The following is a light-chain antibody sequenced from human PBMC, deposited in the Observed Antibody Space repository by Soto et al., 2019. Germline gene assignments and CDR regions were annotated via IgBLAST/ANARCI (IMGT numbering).Light chain of an antibody. CDR2: AAS. V-gene: IGKV1-27*01. CDR3: QKYDSAPLT. J-gene: IGKJ4*01. Sequence: DVHMTQSPSSLSASVGDRVTITCRASQGITRSLAWYRQTPGKAPKLLIYAASTLESGVPSRFSGSGSGTDFTLTISSLQPEDVAIYYCQKYDSAPLTFGGGTKVEIK. CDR1: QGITRS.